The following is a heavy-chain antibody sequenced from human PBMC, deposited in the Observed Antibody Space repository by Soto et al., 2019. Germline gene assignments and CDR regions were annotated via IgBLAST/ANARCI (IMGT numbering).Heavy chain of an antibody. CDR2: VNPHTGGT. V-gene: IGHV1-2*02. Sequence: QVQLVQSGAEVKKPGASVKVSCKTSGYTFIGYYLNWVRQAPGQGLEWMGWVNPHTGGTHYAQKFDGRVTMTRDTSTYTAYMELSGPKFDDTATYFRARVMAYEQQLVPFDYWGQGTLVTVSS. D-gene: IGHD6-13*01. J-gene: IGHJ4*02. CDR3: ARVMAYEQQLVPFDY. CDR1: GYTFIGYY.